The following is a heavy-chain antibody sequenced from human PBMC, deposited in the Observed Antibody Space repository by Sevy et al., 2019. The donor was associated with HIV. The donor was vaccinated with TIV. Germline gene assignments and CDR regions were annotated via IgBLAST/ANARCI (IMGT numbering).Heavy chain of an antibody. CDR2: ISSSGSSM. CDR3: ATYIYDSSGLDY. D-gene: IGHD3-22*01. CDR1: GFTGFTFGDLY. Sequence: GGSLRLSCAASGFTGFTFGDLYMSWIRQAPGKGLEWVSYISSSGSSMYYADSVKGRFTISRDKAKNSLYLQMNSLRAEDTAFYYCATYIYDSSGLDYWGQGTLVTVSS. V-gene: IGHV3-11*01. J-gene: IGHJ4*02.